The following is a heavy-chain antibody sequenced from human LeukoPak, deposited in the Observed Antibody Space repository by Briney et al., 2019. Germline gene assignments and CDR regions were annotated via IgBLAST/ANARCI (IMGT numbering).Heavy chain of an antibody. CDR3: ATSWYGWIDP. V-gene: IGHV1-3*01. J-gene: IGHJ5*02. D-gene: IGHD6-13*01. Sequence: KFQGRVTITRDTSASTAYMELSSLRSEDTAVYYCATSWYGWIDPWGQGTLVTVSS.